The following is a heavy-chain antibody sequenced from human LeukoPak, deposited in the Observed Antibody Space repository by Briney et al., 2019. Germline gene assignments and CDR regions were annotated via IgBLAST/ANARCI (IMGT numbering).Heavy chain of an antibody. V-gene: IGHV4-34*08. D-gene: IGHD4-17*01. CDR3: AILNYGDSDRYFDY. J-gene: IGHJ4*02. CDR2: INHSGST. CDR1: GFTFSSYA. Sequence: PGGSLRLSCAASGFTFSSYAMSWVRQPPGKGLEWIGEINHSGSTNYNPSLKSRVTIAVDTSKNQFSLKLSSVTAADTAVYYCAILNYGDSDRYFDYWGQGTLVTVSS.